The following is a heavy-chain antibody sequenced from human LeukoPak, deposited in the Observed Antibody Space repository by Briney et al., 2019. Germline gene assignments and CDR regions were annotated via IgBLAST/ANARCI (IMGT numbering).Heavy chain of an antibody. CDR3: ARGTMATLGTGLDY. V-gene: IGHV3-48*04. CDR2: ISSSGSTI. Sequence: GGSLRLSCAASGFTFSSYGMSWVRQAPGKGLEWVSYISSSGSTIYYADSVKGRFTISRDNAKNSLYLQMNSLRAEDTAVYYCARGTMATLGTGLDYWGQGTLVTVSS. D-gene: IGHD2-8*02. J-gene: IGHJ4*02. CDR1: GFTFSSYG.